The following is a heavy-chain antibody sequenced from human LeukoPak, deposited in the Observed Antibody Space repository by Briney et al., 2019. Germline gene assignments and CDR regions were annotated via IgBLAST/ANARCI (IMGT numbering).Heavy chain of an antibody. V-gene: IGHV3-30*04. CDR2: ISYDGSNK. J-gene: IGHJ4*02. D-gene: IGHD4-23*01. CDR1: GGTFSSYA. CDR3: AKVSTTVVTRYYFDY. Sequence: SCKASGGTFSSYAMHWVRQAPGKGLEWVAVISYDGSNKYYADSVKGRFTISRDNSKNTLYLQMNSLRAEDTAVYYCAKVSTTVVTRYYFDYWGQGTLVTVSS.